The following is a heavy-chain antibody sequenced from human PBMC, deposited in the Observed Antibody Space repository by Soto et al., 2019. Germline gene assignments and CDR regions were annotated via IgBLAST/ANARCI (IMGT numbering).Heavy chain of an antibody. CDR1: GFTFNKYW. J-gene: IGHJ4*02. D-gene: IGHD3-16*01. Sequence: PGGSLRLSCVGSGFTFNKYWMNWVRQAPGKGLEWVANINPDGSGKRCVDSVKGRFTISRDNAKNSLYLQMSSLRAEDTAVYYCAGWGQPNYWGLGTLVTVSS. CDR2: INPDGSGK. CDR3: AGWGQPNY. V-gene: IGHV3-7*05.